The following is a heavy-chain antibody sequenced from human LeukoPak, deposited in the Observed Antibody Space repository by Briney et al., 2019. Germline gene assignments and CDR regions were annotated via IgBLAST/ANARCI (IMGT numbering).Heavy chain of an antibody. CDR1: GGTFSSYA. CDR3: ARGVSDEYQLLGSFDY. J-gene: IGHJ4*02. V-gene: IGHV1-69*04. D-gene: IGHD2-2*01. CDR2: IIPILGIA. Sequence: GASVKVSCKVSGGTFSSYAISWVRQAPGQGLEWMGRIIPILGIANYAQKFQGRVTITADKSTSTAYMELSSLRSEDTAVYYCARGVSDEYQLLGSFDYWGQGTLVTVSS.